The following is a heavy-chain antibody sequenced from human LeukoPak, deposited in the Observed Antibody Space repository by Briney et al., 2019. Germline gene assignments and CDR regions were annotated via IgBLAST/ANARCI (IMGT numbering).Heavy chain of an antibody. J-gene: IGHJ4*02. CDR1: GFTFSSYG. CDR3: ARDAHAARYYFDY. D-gene: IGHD2-2*01. CDR2: IWYDGSNK. Sequence: GGSLRLPCAASGFTFSSYGMHWVRQAPGKGLEWVAVIWYDGSNKYYADSVKGRFTISRDNSKNTLYLQMNSLRAEDTAVYYCARDAHAARYYFDYWGQGTLVTVSS. V-gene: IGHV3-33*01.